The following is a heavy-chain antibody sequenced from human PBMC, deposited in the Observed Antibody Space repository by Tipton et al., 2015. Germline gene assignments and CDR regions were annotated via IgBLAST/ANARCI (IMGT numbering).Heavy chain of an antibody. D-gene: IGHD3-16*01. CDR2: VFYTGST. CDR1: GGSISSEY. J-gene: IGHJ4*02. Sequence: TLSLTCTVSGGSISSEYWSWIRQPPGKGLEWIGYVFYTGSTYYNPSLESRVTISVDTFENQFSLKLSSVTAADTAVYYCVRDRGSYKDIWGQGILVTVSS. V-gene: IGHV4-59*01. CDR3: VRDRGSYKDI.